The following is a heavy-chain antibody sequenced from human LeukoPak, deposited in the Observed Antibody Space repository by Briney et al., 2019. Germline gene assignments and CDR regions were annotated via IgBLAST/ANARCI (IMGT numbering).Heavy chain of an antibody. J-gene: IGHJ4*02. CDR1: GGTFSSYA. D-gene: IGHD3-10*01. V-gene: IGHV1-69*04. CDR3: ARVYGSGGYSKGLDY. CDR2: IIPILGIA. Sequence: ASVKVSCKASGGTFSSYAISWVRQAPGQGLEWMGRIIPILGIANYAQKFQGRVTITADKSTSTAYMELSSLRSEDTAVYYCARVYGSGGYSKGLDYWGQGTLVTVSS.